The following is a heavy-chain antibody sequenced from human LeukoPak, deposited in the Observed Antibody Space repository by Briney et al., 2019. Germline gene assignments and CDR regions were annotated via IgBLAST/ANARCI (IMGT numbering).Heavy chain of an antibody. CDR2: IYHSGST. CDR1: GYSISSGYY. V-gene: IGHV4-38-2*02. Sequence: SETLSLTCTVSGYSISSGYYWGWIRQPPGKGLKWIGSIYHSGSTYYNPSLKSRVTISVDTSKNQFSLKLSSVTAVDTAVYYCARVGTIIVVVLDYWGQGTLVTVSS. J-gene: IGHJ4*02. D-gene: IGHD3-22*01. CDR3: ARVGTIIVVVLDY.